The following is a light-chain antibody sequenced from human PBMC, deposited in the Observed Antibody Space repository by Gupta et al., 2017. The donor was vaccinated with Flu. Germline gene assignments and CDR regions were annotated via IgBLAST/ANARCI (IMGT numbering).Light chain of an antibody. CDR3: ATWDDSLSGWV. CDR1: RSNIGNNY. CDR2: RND. J-gene: IGLJ3*02. V-gene: IGLV1-47*01. Sequence: QSVLTQSPSASGTSGQRVAISCSGRRSNIGNNYVYWYQQFPGTAPKLLIYRNDQRPSGVPARFSASKSGTSASLAISGLRSEDEADYYCATWDDSLSGWVFGGGSKLTVL.